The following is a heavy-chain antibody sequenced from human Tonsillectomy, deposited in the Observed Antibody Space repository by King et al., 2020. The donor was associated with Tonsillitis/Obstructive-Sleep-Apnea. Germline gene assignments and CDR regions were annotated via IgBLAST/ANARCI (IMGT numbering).Heavy chain of an antibody. D-gene: IGHD2-15*01. V-gene: IGHV1-69*01. Sequence: QLVQSGAEVKKPGSSVKVSCKASGGTFSSYAISWVRQAPGQGLEWMGGIIPIFGTANYAQKFQGRVTITSDESTGTAYMELSSLRSEDTAVYYCARGGPYCSGGSCYPYFDYWGQGTLVTVSS. CDR2: IIPIFGTA. J-gene: IGHJ4*02. CDR3: ARGGPYCSGGSCYPYFDY. CDR1: GGTFSSYA.